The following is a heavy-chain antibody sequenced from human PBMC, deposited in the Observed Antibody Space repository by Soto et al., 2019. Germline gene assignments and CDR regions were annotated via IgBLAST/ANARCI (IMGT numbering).Heavy chain of an antibody. CDR2: ISGGGGST. Sequence: EVQLLESGGGLVQPGGSLRLSCAASGFTFSTYAMNWVRQAPGKGLEWVSAISGGGGSTYYADSVKGRVTISRDNSKNTLYLQMNSLRAEDTAVYYCAKVSLGALTFTDYYYYGLDVSGQGTTVTVSS. CDR3: AKVSLGALTFTDYYYYGLDV. J-gene: IGHJ6*02. CDR1: GFTFSTYA. V-gene: IGHV3-23*01. D-gene: IGHD1-26*01.